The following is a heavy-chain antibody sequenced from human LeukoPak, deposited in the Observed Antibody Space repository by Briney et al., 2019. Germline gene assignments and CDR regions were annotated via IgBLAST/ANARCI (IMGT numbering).Heavy chain of an antibody. J-gene: IGHJ4*02. Sequence: SETLSLTCAVYGESFSDYYWSWIRQPPGKGLEWIGNIYYSGSTYYNASLQSRVTISIDTSKNQFSLRLNSVTAADTAMYYCAKSGGYGLIDYWGQGTLVTVSS. V-gene: IGHV4-34*01. D-gene: IGHD1-26*01. CDR2: IYYSGST. CDR1: GESFSDYY. CDR3: AKSGGYGLIDY.